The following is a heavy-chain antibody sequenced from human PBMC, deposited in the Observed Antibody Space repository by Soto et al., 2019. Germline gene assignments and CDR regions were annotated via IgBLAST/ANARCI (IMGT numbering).Heavy chain of an antibody. D-gene: IGHD1-1*01. Sequence: PGGSLRLSCAASGFTFSSYAMSWVRQAPGRGLQWVSVIYTAGPTYYADSVKGRFTISRDESKNTLYFQMDNLRAEDTATYYCARGKCRDAYNPLGYWGPGTLVTVSS. CDR3: ARGKCRDAYNPLGY. CDR1: GFTFSSYA. CDR2: IYTAGPT. J-gene: IGHJ4*02. V-gene: IGHV3-23*03.